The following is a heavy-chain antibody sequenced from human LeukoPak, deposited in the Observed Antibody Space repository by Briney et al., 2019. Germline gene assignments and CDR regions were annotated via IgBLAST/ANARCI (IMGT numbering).Heavy chain of an antibody. CDR2: IYYSGST. Sequence: PSETLSLTCTVSGGFISSYYWSWIRQPPGKGLEWLGYIYYSGSTNYNPSLKSRVTISVDTSKNQFSLKLSSVTAADTAVYYCARRGVLMVYATEYYFDYWGQGTLVTVSS. D-gene: IGHD2-8*01. V-gene: IGHV4-59*08. CDR3: ARRGVLMVYATEYYFDY. J-gene: IGHJ4*02. CDR1: GGFISSYY.